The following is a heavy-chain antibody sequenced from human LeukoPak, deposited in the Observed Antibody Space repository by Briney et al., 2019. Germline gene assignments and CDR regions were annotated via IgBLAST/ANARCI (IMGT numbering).Heavy chain of an antibody. CDR3: AKVLRPDTVTTYEYFQH. CDR2: ISGGGGTT. Sequence: PGGSLRLSCAASGFTFSSYAMSWVRQGPGKGLEWVSSISGGGGTTYYADSVKGRFTISRDNSKNTLYLQMNGLRAEDTAVYYCAKVLRPDTVTTYEYFQHWGQGTLVTVSS. D-gene: IGHD4-17*01. V-gene: IGHV3-23*01. CDR1: GFTFSSYA. J-gene: IGHJ1*01.